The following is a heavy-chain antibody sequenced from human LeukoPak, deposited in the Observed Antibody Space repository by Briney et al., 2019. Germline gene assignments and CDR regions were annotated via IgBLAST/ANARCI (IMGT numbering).Heavy chain of an antibody. Sequence: ASVKVSCKASGYTFTSYAMNWVRQAPGQGLEWMGWINTNTGNPTYAQGFAGRFVFSLDTSVSTAYLQISSLKAEDTAVYYCAREMHGDYVIRPLYYYYYYYYRDVWGKGTTVTVSS. CDR3: AREMHGDYVIRPLYYYYYYYYRDV. J-gene: IGHJ6*03. V-gene: IGHV7-4-1*02. CDR2: INTNTGNP. CDR1: GYTFTSYA. D-gene: IGHD4-17*01.